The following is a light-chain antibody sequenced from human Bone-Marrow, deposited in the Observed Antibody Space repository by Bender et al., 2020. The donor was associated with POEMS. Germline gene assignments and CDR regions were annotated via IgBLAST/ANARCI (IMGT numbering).Light chain of an antibody. V-gene: IGLV2-14*01. Sequence: QSALTQPASVSGSPGQSVTISCTGASSDFGAYNYVSWYQLHPNTAPKLIIYEVSIRSSGISDRFSGSKSGNTASLTISGLQAEDEADYYCSSYTNRRVFGGGTKLTVL. CDR1: SSDFGAYNY. CDR3: SSYTNRRV. CDR2: EVS. J-gene: IGLJ3*02.